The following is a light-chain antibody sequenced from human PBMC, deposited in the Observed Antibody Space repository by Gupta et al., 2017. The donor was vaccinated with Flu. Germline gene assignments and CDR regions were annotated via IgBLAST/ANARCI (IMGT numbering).Light chain of an antibody. CDR2: GKD. CDR1: SRRSYY. V-gene: IGLV3-19*01. J-gene: IGLJ2*01. CDR3: NSRDSSGSHPVV. Sequence: QTVRITCQGDSRRSYYASWYQQKPGQAPVLVIYGKDNRPSGIPDRFSVSSSGNTASLTITGAQAEDEADYYCNSRDSSGSHPVVFGGGTKLTVL.